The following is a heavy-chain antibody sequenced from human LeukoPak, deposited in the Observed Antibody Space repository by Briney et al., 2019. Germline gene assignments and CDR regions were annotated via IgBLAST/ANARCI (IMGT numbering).Heavy chain of an antibody. CDR3: ARDGYCSGGSCYSDYYYGMDV. CDR2: IYSGGST. J-gene: IGHJ6*02. Sequence: GGSLRLSCSASGFTVSSSYMSWVRQAPGKGLEWVSIIYSGGSTYYADSVKGRFTISRDNSKNTLYLQMNSLRAEDTAVYYCARDGYCSGGSCYSDYYYGMDVWGQGTTVTVSS. V-gene: IGHV3-53*01. D-gene: IGHD2-15*01. CDR1: GFTVSSSY.